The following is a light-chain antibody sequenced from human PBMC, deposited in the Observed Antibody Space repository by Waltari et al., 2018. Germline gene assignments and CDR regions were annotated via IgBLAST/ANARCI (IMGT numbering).Light chain of an antibody. CDR3: QQYYSTPPIT. V-gene: IGKV4-1*01. J-gene: IGKJ5*01. Sequence: DIVLTQSPDSLAVSLGERATINCKSSQSVLYSSTNKNYLAWYQQKPGQPPKLLIYWASTRESGVPDRFSGSGSGADFTLTISSLQAEDVAVYYSQQYYSTPPITFGQGTRLEIK. CDR1: QSVLYSSTNKNY. CDR2: WAS.